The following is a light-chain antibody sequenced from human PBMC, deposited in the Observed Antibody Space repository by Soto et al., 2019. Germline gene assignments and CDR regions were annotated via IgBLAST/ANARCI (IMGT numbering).Light chain of an antibody. J-gene: IGLJ3*02. CDR3: RSYTTTTRL. CDR2: EVS. V-gene: IGLV2-14*01. Sequence: QSALPQPASVSGSPGPSITISCTGTSSDIGSNNYVSWFQQRPGKDPTLIIYEVSNRPSGVSTHFSGSKSGNTASLTISGLLPEDEDEYYCRSYTTTTRLFGGGTKLTVL. CDR1: SSDIGSNNY.